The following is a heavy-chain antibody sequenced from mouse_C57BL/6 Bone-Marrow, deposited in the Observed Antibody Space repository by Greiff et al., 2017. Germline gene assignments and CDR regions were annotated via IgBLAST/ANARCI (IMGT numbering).Heavy chain of an antibody. CDR1: GYTFTDYE. CDR3: TLIYYGNPYAMDY. J-gene: IGHJ4*01. CDR2: IDPETGGT. V-gene: IGHV1-15*01. Sequence: VKLMESGAELVRPGASVTLSCKASGYTFTDYEMHWVKQTPVHGLEWIGAIDPETGGTAYNQKFKGKAILTADKSSSTAYMELRSLTSEDSAVYYCTLIYYGNPYAMDYWGQGTSVTVSS. D-gene: IGHD2-1*01.